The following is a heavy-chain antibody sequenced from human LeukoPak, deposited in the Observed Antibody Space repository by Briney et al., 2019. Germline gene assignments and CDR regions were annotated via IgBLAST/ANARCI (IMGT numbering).Heavy chain of an antibody. CDR2: LKRDGRQI. CDR1: GFTLGTSW. Sequence: GSLRLSCVASGFTLGTSWMTWVRQAPGKGLEWVANLKRDGRQIEYLDSVKGRFTISRDSANNALSLQMNSLRAEDTAIYYCARGCLEAGFDYWGQGTLATV. J-gene: IGHJ4*02. V-gene: IGHV3-7*01. D-gene: IGHD3-3*01. CDR3: ARGCLEAGFDY.